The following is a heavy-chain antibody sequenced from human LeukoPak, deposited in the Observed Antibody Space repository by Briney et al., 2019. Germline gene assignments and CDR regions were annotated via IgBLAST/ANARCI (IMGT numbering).Heavy chain of an antibody. CDR1: GGSVNNYF. J-gene: IGHJ3*02. CDR3: ARSDYYGSGSHTVFDAFDI. Sequence: PSETLSPTCTVSGGSVNNYFWSWIRRPPGKGLEWIGYIDDRGNTDYNPSLKSQVSISIAKSKNQFFLKLSSVTAADTAMYYCARSDYYGSGSHTVFDAFDIWGQGTRVTVSS. D-gene: IGHD3-10*01. V-gene: IGHV4-59*02. CDR2: IDDRGNT.